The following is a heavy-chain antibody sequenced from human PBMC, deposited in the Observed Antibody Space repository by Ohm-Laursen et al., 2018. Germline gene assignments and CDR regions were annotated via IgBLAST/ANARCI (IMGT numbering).Heavy chain of an antibody. Sequence: SLRLSCAASGFTFSSYGMHWVRQAPGKGLEWVAVITYDGSNKYYADSVKGRFTISRDNSKNTLYLQMNSLRAEDTAVYYCAKGALTWIQLWSRGIAATGEFDYWGQGTLVTVSS. CDR3: AKGALTWIQLWSRGIAATGEFDY. V-gene: IGHV3-30*18. CDR2: ITYDGSNK. J-gene: IGHJ4*02. D-gene: IGHD5-18*01. CDR1: GFTFSSYG.